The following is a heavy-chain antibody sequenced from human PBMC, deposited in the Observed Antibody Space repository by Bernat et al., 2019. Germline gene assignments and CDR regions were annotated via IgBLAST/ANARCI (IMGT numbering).Heavy chain of an antibody. CDR3: ARRRTSDWDFDY. V-gene: IGHV5-51*01. CDR2: IYAGDSDT. CDR1: GNSFTSYW. J-gene: IGHJ4*02. D-gene: IGHD6-19*01. Sequence: EVQLVQSGAEVKKPGESLKISCKCSGNSFTSYWIAWVRQMPGKGLGWMGIIYAGDSDTRYSPSFQGQVTISADKSISTAYLQGNSLKASDTAVYYCARRRTSDWDFDYWGQGTLVTVSS.